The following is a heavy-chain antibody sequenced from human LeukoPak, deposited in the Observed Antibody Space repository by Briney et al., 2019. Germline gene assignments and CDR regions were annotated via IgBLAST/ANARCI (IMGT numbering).Heavy chain of an antibody. Sequence: TGESLKISCKGSGYSFTSYWIGWVRQMPGKGLEWGGIIYPGESDIRYSPSFQGQVTISADKSISTAYLQWSSLKASDTAMYYCARGYCSSTSCYGIFDYWGQGTLVTVSS. CDR3: ARGYCSSTSCYGIFDY. J-gene: IGHJ4*02. CDR1: GYSFTSYW. V-gene: IGHV5-51*01. D-gene: IGHD2-2*01. CDR2: IYPGESDI.